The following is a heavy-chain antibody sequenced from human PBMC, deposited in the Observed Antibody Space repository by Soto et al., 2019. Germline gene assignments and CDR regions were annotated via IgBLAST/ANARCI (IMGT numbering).Heavy chain of an antibody. Sequence: QVQLVESGGGVVQPGRSLRLSCAASGFTFSTYAMHWVRQAPGKGLEWVAVISHDGSNKYYADSVKGRFTISRDNSKNTLYLQMNSLRAADTAVYYCARGRYQVLWGDNWGQGTLVTVSS. J-gene: IGHJ4*02. CDR3: ARGRYQVLWGDN. CDR2: ISHDGSNK. CDR1: GFTFSTYA. V-gene: IGHV3-30-3*01. D-gene: IGHD2-2*01.